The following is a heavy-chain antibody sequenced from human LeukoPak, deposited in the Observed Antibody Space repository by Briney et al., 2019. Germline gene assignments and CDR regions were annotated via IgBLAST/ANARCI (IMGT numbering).Heavy chain of an antibody. V-gene: IGHV4-34*01. D-gene: IGHD6-13*01. J-gene: IGHJ4*02. CDR3: GRGGGDRSVAAAGTIDY. Sequence: SETLSLTCAVYGGSFSGYYWSWIRQPPGEGLEWIGEINESGSTNYNPSLKSRVAISFDTSKNQFSLKVSSVAAADTAVYYCGRGGGDRSVAAAGTIDYWGQGKLVTVSS. CDR2: INESGST. CDR1: GGSFSGYY.